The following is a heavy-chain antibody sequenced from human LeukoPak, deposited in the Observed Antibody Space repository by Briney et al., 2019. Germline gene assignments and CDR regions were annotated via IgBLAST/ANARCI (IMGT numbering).Heavy chain of an antibody. CDR2: IKQDGNEK. V-gene: IGHV3-7*01. CDR3: ARDKIVGPTTLDY. CDR1: GFNFSGYW. J-gene: IGHJ4*02. Sequence: GGSLRLSCAASGFNFSGYWMSWVRQTPERGLEWVANIKQDGNEKYYVDSVKGRFTISRDNAKNSLYLQMNSLRADDTAVYYCARDKIVGPTTLDYWGQGTLVTVSS. D-gene: IGHD1-26*01.